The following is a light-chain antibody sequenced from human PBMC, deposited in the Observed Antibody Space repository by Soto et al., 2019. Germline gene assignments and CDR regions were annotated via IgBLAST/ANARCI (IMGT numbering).Light chain of an antibody. CDR2: DNT. J-gene: IGLJ2*01. V-gene: IGLV1-51*01. CDR3: EAWDASLSGGV. CDR1: SSNIGSNY. Sequence: QSVLTQPPSASGTPGQRVTISCSGSSSNIGSNYVYWYQQLPGTAPKLLIFDNTKRPSGIPDRFSGSKSGTSATLDITGLQTGDEADYYCEAWDASLSGGVFGGGTQLTVL.